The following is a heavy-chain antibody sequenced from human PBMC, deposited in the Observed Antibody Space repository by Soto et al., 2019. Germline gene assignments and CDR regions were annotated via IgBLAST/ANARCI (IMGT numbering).Heavy chain of an antibody. V-gene: IGHV4-59*01. J-gene: IGHJ4*02. CDR3: ARPTRPTNLDH. Sequence: SETLSLTCTVSGGSISSYYWSWIRQPPGKGLEWLGYIYYSGSTNYNPSLKSRVTISVDTSKNQFSLKLSSVTAADTAVYYCARPTRPTNLDHWGQGTLVTVSS. CDR1: GGSISSYY. CDR2: IYYSGST. D-gene: IGHD1-1*01.